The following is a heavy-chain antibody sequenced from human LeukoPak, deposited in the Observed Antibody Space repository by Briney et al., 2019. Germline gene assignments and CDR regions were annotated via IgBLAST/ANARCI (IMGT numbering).Heavy chain of an antibody. CDR1: GCTFTSYY. J-gene: IGHJ4*02. Sequence: ASVKVSCKASGCTFTSYYMHWVRQAPGQGLEWMGLINPSGSSTLYAQKFQGRVTMTRDMSTTTDYMELSSLRSEDTAVYYCARVMTIRFLEWLSQYYFDYWGQGTLVTVSS. CDR3: ARVMTIRFLEWLSQYYFDY. D-gene: IGHD3-3*01. CDR2: INPSGSST. V-gene: IGHV1-46*01.